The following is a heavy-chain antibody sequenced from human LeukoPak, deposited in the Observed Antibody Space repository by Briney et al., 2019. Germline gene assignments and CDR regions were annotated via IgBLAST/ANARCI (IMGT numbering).Heavy chain of an antibody. J-gene: IGHJ4*02. CDR3: ARHWDSNGYYYNFDY. Sequence: GASLKISCKSSGYSFTNYWIGWVRQMPGKGLEWMGIIYPGDSDTRYSPSFQGQVTISAGNSISTSYLQWSSLKASDTTMYYCARHWDSNGYYYNFDYWGQGTLVTVSS. D-gene: IGHD3-22*01. CDR1: GYSFTNYW. V-gene: IGHV5-51*01. CDR2: IYPGDSDT.